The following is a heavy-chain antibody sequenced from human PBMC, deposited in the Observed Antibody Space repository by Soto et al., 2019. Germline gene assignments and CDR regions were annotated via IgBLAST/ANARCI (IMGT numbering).Heavy chain of an antibody. CDR1: GGTFSSYA. Sequence: SVKVSCKASGGTFSSYAISWVRQAPGQGLEWMGGIIPIFGTANYAQKFQSRVTITADESTSTAYMELSSLRSEDTAVYYCARERGVAVAGNNWFDPWGQGTLVTVSS. CDR3: ARERGVAVAGNNWFDP. V-gene: IGHV1-69*13. J-gene: IGHJ5*02. D-gene: IGHD6-19*01. CDR2: IIPIFGTA.